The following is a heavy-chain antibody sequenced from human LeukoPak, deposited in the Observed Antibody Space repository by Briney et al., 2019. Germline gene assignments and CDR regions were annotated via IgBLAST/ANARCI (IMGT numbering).Heavy chain of an antibody. Sequence: GASVKVSCKASGYTFTSYDINWVRQAPGQGLEWMGWMNPNSGNTGYAQKFQGRVTMTRNTSINTAYMELSSLKSEDTAVYYCVNVDVSGGYWGQGTLVTVSS. CDR3: VNVDVSGGY. CDR1: GYTFTSYD. CDR2: MNPNSGNT. V-gene: IGHV1-8*01. J-gene: IGHJ4*02. D-gene: IGHD3-16*01.